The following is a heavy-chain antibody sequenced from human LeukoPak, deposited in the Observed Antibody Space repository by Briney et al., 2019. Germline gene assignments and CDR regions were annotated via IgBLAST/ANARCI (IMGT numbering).Heavy chain of an antibody. D-gene: IGHD1-26*01. CDR3: AKRGAEVGATVAPGDY. CDR1: GFTFSSHG. V-gene: IGHV3-23*01. Sequence: GGSLRLSCAASGFTFSSHGMSWVRQAPGKGLEWVSTISGSGDNTYYADSVKGRFTISRDNSKNTLYLQMNSLRAEDTAVYYCAKRGAEVGATVAPGDYWGQGTLVTVSS. CDR2: ISGSGDNT. J-gene: IGHJ4*02.